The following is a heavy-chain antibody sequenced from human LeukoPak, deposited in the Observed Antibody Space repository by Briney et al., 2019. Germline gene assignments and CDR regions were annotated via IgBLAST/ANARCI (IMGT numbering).Heavy chain of an antibody. CDR2: ISAYNGDT. V-gene: IGHV1-18*01. CDR1: GYTFTNYG. Sequence: ASVKVSCKASGYTFTNYGFTWVRQAPGQEFEWMGWISAYNGDTKYAQNLQGRVTITTDTSTSTAYMELRSLRAEDTAVYYCARVFFDCSSTSCPVGGPWGQGTLVTVSS. CDR3: ARVFFDCSSTSCPVGGP. J-gene: IGHJ5*02. D-gene: IGHD2-2*01.